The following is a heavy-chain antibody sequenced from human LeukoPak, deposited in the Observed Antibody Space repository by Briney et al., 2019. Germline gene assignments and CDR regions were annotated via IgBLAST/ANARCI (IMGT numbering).Heavy chain of an antibody. Sequence: GGSLRLSCAASGFTFSSYSMTWVRQAPGKGLEWVSSISSSSSYIYYADSVKGRFTISRDNAKNSLYLQMNSLRAEDTAVYYCARGANWNDVRLNSDYWGQGTLVTVSS. D-gene: IGHD1-1*01. V-gene: IGHV3-21*01. CDR1: GFTFSSYS. CDR3: ARGANWNDVRLNSDY. J-gene: IGHJ4*02. CDR2: ISSSSSYI.